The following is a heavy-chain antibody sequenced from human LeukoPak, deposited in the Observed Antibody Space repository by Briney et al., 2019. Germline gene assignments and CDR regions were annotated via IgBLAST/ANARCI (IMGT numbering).Heavy chain of an antibody. Sequence: GSSLSLSCASSGFTFSNYAMSWAPHAPGKGLEWVSAISCSGGSTYYADSVKGRFTISRDNSKNTLYLQMNSLRAEDTAVYYCTKGTIWLPFDYWGQGTLVTVSS. V-gene: IGHV3-23*01. D-gene: IGHD5-18*01. CDR2: ISCSGGST. CDR3: TKGTIWLPFDY. CDR1: GFTFSNYA. J-gene: IGHJ4*02.